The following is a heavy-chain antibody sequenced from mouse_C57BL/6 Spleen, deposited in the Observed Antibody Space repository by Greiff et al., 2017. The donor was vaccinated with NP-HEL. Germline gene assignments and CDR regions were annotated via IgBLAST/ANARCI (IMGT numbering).Heavy chain of an antibody. Sequence: QVQLQQSGAELVRPGASVTLSCKASGYTFTDYEMHWVKQTPVHGLEWIGAIDPETGGTAYNQKFKGKAILTADKSSSTAYMELRSLTSEDSSVYYCTSAAMDYWGQGTSVTVSS. J-gene: IGHJ4*01. CDR1: GYTFTDYE. CDR3: TSAAMDY. V-gene: IGHV1-15*01. CDR2: IDPETGGT.